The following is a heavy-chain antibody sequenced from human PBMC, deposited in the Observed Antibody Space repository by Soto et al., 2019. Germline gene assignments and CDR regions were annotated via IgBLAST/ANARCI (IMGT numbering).Heavy chain of an antibody. Sequence: GGSLRLSCAASGFTFSSYSMNWVRQAPGKGLEWVSSISSSSSYIYYADSVKGRFTNSRDNAKNSLYLQMNSLRAEDTAVYYCARDQLARIDTFYYFDYWGQGTLVTVSS. CDR3: ARDQLARIDTFYYFDY. D-gene: IGHD3-16*01. CDR1: GFTFSSYS. V-gene: IGHV3-21*01. J-gene: IGHJ4*02. CDR2: ISSSSSYI.